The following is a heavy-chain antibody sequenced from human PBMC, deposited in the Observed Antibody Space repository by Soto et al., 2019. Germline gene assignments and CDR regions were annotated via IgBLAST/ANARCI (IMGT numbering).Heavy chain of an antibody. CDR1: GLTFSSYS. CDR3: ARFFGALLDGMDV. V-gene: IGHV3-21*01. J-gene: IGHJ6*02. CDR2: ISSSSSYI. Sequence: PGGSLRLSCAASGLTFSSYSMNWVRQAPGKGLEWVSSISSSSSYIYYADSVKGRFTISRDNAKNSLYLQMNSLRAEDTAVYYCARFFGALLDGMDVWGQGTTVTVSS. D-gene: IGHD3-16*01.